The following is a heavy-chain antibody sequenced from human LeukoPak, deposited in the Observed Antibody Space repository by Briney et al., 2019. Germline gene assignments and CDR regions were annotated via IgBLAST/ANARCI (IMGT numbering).Heavy chain of an antibody. CDR1: GGTFSSYA. V-gene: IGHV1-69*04. CDR3: ARDATQLRLPYREALDI. Sequence: PVKVSCKASGGTFSSYAISWVRQAPGQGLEGMGRIIPILGIANYAQKFQGRVTITADKSTSTAYMELSSLRSEDTAVYYCARDATQLRLPYREALDIWGQGTMVTVFS. J-gene: IGHJ3*02. CDR2: IIPILGIA. D-gene: IGHD1-1*01.